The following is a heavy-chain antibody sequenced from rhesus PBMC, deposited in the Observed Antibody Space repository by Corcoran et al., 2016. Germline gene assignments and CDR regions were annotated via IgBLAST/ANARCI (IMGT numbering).Heavy chain of an antibody. D-gene: IGHD6-31*01. V-gene: IGHV4S11*01. CDR2: IHGRCTPT. CDR1: GGSISGYY. J-gene: IGHJ5-1*01. CDR3: ARQTSGWAVTDV. Sequence: QVQLQESGPGLVKPSETLSLTCTVSGGSISGYYWNWIRQIPGKGLEWIANIHGRCTPTNHKPSLKTRVTLSVDTSKNQFSLKLTSVTAADTAVYYCARQTSGWAVTDVWGPGVLVTVSS.